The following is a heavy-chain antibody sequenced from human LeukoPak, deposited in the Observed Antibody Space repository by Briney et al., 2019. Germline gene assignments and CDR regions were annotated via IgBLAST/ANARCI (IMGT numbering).Heavy chain of an antibody. CDR1: GYTFTGYY. J-gene: IGHJ4*02. Sequence: GASVKVSCKASGYTFTGYYMHWVRQAPGQGLEWMGWINPNSGGTNYAQKFQGRVTMTRDTSISTAYMELSRLRSDDTAVYYCAREGLRYFDWFPTDGYDYWGQGTLVTVSS. CDR3: AREGLRYFDWFPTDGYDY. D-gene: IGHD3-9*01. CDR2: INPNSGGT. V-gene: IGHV1-2*02.